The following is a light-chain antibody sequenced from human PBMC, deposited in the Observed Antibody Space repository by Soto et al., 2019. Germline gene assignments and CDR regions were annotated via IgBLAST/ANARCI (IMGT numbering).Light chain of an antibody. CDR3: QQYYSYPRT. Sequence: AIRMTQSPSSLSASTGDRVTITCRASQGINSYLAWYQQKPGRAPKVLISAASTLQSGVPSRFSGSGSGTDFTLTISYLQSEDFATYYCQQYYSYPRTFGQGTKLEIK. CDR2: AAS. J-gene: IGKJ1*01. CDR1: QGINSY. V-gene: IGKV1-8*01.